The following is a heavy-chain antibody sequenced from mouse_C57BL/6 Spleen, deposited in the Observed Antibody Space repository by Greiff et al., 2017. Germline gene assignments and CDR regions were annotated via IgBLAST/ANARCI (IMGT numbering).Heavy chain of an antibody. CDR2: SRNKANDYTT. D-gene: IGHD1-1*01. V-gene: IGHV7-1*01. CDR3: ARDAHYGSDWYFDV. CDR1: GFTFSDFY. Sequence: EVQGVESGGGLVQSGRSLRLSCATSGFTFSDFYMEWVRQAPGKGLEWIAASRNKANDYTTEYSAPVKGRFIVSRDTSQSILYLQLNALRAEDTAIYYCARDAHYGSDWYFDVWGTGTTVTVSS. J-gene: IGHJ1*03.